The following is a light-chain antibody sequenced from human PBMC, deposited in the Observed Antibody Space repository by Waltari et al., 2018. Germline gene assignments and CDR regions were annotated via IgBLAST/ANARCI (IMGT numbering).Light chain of an antibody. CDR2: RND. J-gene: IGLJ3*02. Sequence: QSVLTQPPSASGTPGQRVTISCSGTSSNLGNNVVTWYQQVPGTAPKLLSYRNDPWTLVVPERFSASKSGTSASLAISGRQSEDEAEYYCASWDDSLNGHGVFGGGTKVTVL. CDR1: SSNLGNNV. CDR3: ASWDDSLNGHGV. V-gene: IGLV1-44*01.